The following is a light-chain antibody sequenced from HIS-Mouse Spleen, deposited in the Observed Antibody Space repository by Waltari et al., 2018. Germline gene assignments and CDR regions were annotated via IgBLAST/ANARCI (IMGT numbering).Light chain of an antibody. CDR3: NSRDSSGNPV. CDR2: GKN. J-gene: IGLJ3*02. V-gene: IGLV3-19*01. Sequence: SSELTQDPAVSVALGRTVRITCQGDSLRSYYASWYQQKPGQALVLVIYGKNNRPAGIPDRFSGSSSGNTASLTITGAQAEDEADYYCNSRDSSGNPVFGGGTKLTVL. CDR1: SLRSYY.